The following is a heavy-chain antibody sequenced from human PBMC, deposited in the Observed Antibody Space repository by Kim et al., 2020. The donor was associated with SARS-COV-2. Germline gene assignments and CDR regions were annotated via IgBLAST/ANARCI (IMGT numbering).Heavy chain of an antibody. CDR2: IYYSGST. D-gene: IGHD6-19*01. V-gene: IGHV4-31*03. J-gene: IGHJ6*02. Sequence: SETLSLTCTVSGGSISSGGYYWSWIRQHPGKGLEWIGYIYYSGSTYYNPSLKSRVTISVDTSKNQFSLKLSSVTAADTAVYYCASGWYSSGWLRTNYYYYGMDVWGQGTTVTVSS. CDR1: GGSISSGGYY. CDR3: ASGWYSSGWLRTNYYYYGMDV.